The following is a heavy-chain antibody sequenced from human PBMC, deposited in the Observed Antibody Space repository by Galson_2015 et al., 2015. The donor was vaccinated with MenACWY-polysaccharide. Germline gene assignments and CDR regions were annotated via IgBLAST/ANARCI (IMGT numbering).Heavy chain of an antibody. CDR1: GFTFSSYW. CDR3: ARGHYGLDA. V-gene: IGHV3-48*01. Sequence: SLRLSCAASGFTFSSYWMTWVRQAPGKGLEWLSYISSGSSTIYYADSVKGRSTISRDNAKNSLYLQINSLRAEDTAVYYCARGHYGLDAWGQGTTVTVSS. CDR2: ISSGSSTI. J-gene: IGHJ6*02.